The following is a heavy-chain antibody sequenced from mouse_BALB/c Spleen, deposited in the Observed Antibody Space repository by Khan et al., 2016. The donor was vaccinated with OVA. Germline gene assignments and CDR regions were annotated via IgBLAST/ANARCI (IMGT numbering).Heavy chain of an antibody. CDR3: ASATVGYAMDY. CDR1: GFNIKDTY. J-gene: IGHJ4*01. V-gene: IGHV14-3*02. D-gene: IGHD1-1*01. CDR2: IDPANGNT. Sequence: IQLVQSGAELVKPGASVKLSCTASGFNIKDTYMPWVKQRPEQGLEWIGRIDPANGNTKYDPKFQGKSTITADTSSNTAYLQLSSLTSEDTAVYDCASATVGYAMDYWGQGASVTVSS.